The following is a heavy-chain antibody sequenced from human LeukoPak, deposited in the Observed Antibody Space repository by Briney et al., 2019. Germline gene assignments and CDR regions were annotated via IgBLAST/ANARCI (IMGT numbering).Heavy chain of an antibody. CDR3: AKDRGQEIYYFDY. J-gene: IGHJ4*02. CDR2: IRYDGSNK. Sequence: GGSLRLSCAASGFTLSSYGMHWVRQAPGKGLEWVAFIRYDGSNKYYADSVKGRFTISRDNSKNTLYLQMNSLRAEDTAVYYCAKDRGQEIYYFDYWGQGTLVTVSS. CDR1: GFTLSSYG. D-gene: IGHD5-24*01. V-gene: IGHV3-30*02.